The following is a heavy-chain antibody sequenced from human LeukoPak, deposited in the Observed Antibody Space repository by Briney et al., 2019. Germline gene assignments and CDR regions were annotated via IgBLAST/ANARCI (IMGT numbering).Heavy chain of an antibody. CDR2: INPSGGST. CDR1: GYTFTSYY. V-gene: IGHV1-46*01. J-gene: IGHJ6*03. D-gene: IGHD3-10*01. CDR3: ARGRWSYYGSGSYRYYYYYMDV. Sequence: GASVKVSCKASGYTFTSYYMHWVRQAPGQGLEWMGIINPSGGSTSYAQKFQGRVTMTRDMSTSTVYMELSSLRSEDTAVYYCARGRWSYYGSGSYRYYYYYMDVWGKGTTVTISS.